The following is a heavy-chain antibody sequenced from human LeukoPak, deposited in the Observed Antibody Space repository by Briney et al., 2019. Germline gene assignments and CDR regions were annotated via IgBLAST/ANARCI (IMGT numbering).Heavy chain of an antibody. CDR2: INTDGSTT. D-gene: IGHD2-2*01. J-gene: IGHJ4*02. CDR1: GFSFSSYW. CDR3: ARSCTSTTCQIED. V-gene: IGHV3-74*01. Sequence: GGSLRLSCAASGFSFSSYWMHWVRQAPGKGLVWVSRINTDGSTTRYADSVKGRFTISRDNAKNTLYLQMNSLRAEDTAVYYCARSCTSTTCQIEDWGQGTLVTVSS.